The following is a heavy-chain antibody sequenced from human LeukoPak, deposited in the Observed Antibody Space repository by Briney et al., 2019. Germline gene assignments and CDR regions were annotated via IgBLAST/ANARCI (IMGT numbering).Heavy chain of an antibody. CDR2: IYHSGST. J-gene: IGHJ6*04. CDR1: GYSISSGYY. Sequence: SETLSLTCTVSGYSISSGYYWGWIRRPPGKGLEWIGIIYHSGSTYYNPSLKSRVTISVDTSKNQFSLKLSSVTAADTAVYYCATPIFGVAPDVWGKGTTVTVSS. V-gene: IGHV4-38-2*02. D-gene: IGHD3-3*01. CDR3: ATPIFGVAPDV.